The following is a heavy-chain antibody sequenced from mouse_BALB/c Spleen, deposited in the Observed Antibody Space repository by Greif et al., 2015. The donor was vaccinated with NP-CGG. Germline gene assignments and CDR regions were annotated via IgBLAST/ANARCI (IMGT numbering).Heavy chain of an antibody. CDR1: GFSLTSYG. J-gene: IGHJ4*01. D-gene: IGHD1-1*01. CDR2: IWAGGST. V-gene: IGHV2-9*02. CDR3: ARDHYYGSSYYAMDY. Sequence: QVQLQQSGPGLVAPSQSLSITCTVSGFSLTSYGVHWVRQPPGKGLEWLGVIWAGGSTNYNSALMSRLSISKDNSKSXVFLKMNSLQTDDTAMYYCARDHYYGSSYYAMDYWGQGTSVTVSS.